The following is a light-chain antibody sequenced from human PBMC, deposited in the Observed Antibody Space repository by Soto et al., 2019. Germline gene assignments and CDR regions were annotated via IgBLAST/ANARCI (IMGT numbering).Light chain of an antibody. Sequence: EIVLTQSPGTLSLSPGERATLSCRASQSVSSSYLAWYQQKPGQAPRLLIYGASNRATGIPARFSGSGSGTDFTLTISSLESEDFAVYYCQQHSNWPPTFGEGTKVDIK. V-gene: IGKV3D-20*02. CDR2: GAS. J-gene: IGKJ1*01. CDR1: QSVSSSY. CDR3: QQHSNWPPT.